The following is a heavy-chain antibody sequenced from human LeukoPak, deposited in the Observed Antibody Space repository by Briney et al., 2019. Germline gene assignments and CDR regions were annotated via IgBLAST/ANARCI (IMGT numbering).Heavy chain of an antibody. Sequence: PGGSLRLSCAASGFTFSSYNMNWVRQAPGKGLEWVSFISSSSSYIYYADSVKGRFTIARDNAKNSLYLQMNSLRADDTAVYYCARHVVAVGFDYWGRGTLVTVSS. J-gene: IGHJ4*02. D-gene: IGHD3-22*01. V-gene: IGHV3-21*01. CDR1: GFTFSSYN. CDR3: ARHVVAVGFDY. CDR2: ISSSSSYI.